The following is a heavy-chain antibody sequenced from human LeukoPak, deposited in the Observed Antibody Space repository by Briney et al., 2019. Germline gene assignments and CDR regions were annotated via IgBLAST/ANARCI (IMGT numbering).Heavy chain of an antibody. CDR2: ISGSGGST. V-gene: IGHV3-23*01. D-gene: IGHD3-22*01. J-gene: IGHJ4*02. CDR1: GFTFSSYA. Sequence: PGGSLRLSCAASGFTFSSYAMSWVRQAPGKGPEWVSAISGSGGSTYYADSVKGRFTISRDNSKNTLYLQMNSLRAEDTAVYYCAKAPYYYDSSGYYYDYWGQGTLVTVSS. CDR3: AKAPYYYDSSGYYYDY.